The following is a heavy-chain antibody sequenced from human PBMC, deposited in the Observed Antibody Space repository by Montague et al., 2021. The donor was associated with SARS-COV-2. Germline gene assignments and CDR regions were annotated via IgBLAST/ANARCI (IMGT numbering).Heavy chain of an antibody. J-gene: IGHJ3*02. CDR1: GFSLSTSGMR. V-gene: IGHV2-70*04. CDR3: ARSYYDILTNYYDAFDI. CDR2: IDWDDDK. D-gene: IGHD3-9*01. Sequence: TLSLTCTLSGFSLSTSGMRASWIRQPPGKALEWLARIDWDDDKFYSTSLKTRLTISKDTSKNQVVLTMTNMDPVDTATYYCARSYYDILTNYYDAFDIWGQGTMVTVSS.